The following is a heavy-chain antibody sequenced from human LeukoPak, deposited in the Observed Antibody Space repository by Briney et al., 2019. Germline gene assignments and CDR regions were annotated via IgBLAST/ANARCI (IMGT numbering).Heavy chain of an antibody. V-gene: IGHV3-15*01. J-gene: IGHJ3*02. CDR3: TTEGGPSSSRYRAFDI. CDR2: IKSKTDGGTT. D-gene: IGHD6-13*01. Sequence: PGGSLRLSCAASGFTFSNAWMSWVRQAPGKGLEWVGRIKSKTDGGTTDYAAPVKGRFTISRDDSKNTLYLQMNSLKTEDTAVYYCTTEGGPSSSRYRAFDIWGQGTMVTVSS. CDR1: GFTFSNAW.